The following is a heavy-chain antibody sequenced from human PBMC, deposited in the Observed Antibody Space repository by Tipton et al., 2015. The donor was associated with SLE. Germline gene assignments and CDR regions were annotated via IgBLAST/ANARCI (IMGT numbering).Heavy chain of an antibody. CDR2: SSHSGST. J-gene: IGHJ4*02. V-gene: IGHV4-38-2*02. CDR3: ARAREHYEIWSGYYM. D-gene: IGHD3-3*01. CDR1: GGSISRGYY. Sequence: LRLSCTVSGGSISRGYYWGWIRQPPGKGLEWIGSSSHSGSTYYNPSLKSRGTISVDTSKNQFSLKVSSVTAGDTAVYYCARAREHYEIWSGYYMWGQGTLVTVSS.